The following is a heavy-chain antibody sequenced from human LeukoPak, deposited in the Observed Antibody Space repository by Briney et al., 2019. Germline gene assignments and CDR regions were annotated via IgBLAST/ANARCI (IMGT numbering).Heavy chain of an antibody. V-gene: IGHV4-4*07. CDR1: GGSISSYY. J-gene: IGHJ6*03. CDR2: IYSSGST. CDR3: ARGYNWASPTRNFYYMDV. D-gene: IGHD1-20*01. Sequence: SETLSLTCTISGGSISSYYWSWIRQPAGKGLGWIGRIYSSGSTNYNPSLKSRVTMSVDTSQNQFSLKVSSVTAADTAVYYCARGYNWASPTRNFYYMDVWGKGTTVTVSS.